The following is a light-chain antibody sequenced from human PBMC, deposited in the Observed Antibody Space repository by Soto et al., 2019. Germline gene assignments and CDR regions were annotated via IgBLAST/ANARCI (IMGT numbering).Light chain of an antibody. CDR3: SSYTTGSTLVV. V-gene: IGLV2-14*03. CDR2: DVS. CDR1: SSDVVGYDY. Sequence: QSVLTQPASVSGSPGQSITISCTGTSSDVVGYDYVSWYQQHPGKAPKLILYDVSDRPSGVSNRFSGSKSGNTASLTISGLQAEDEAYYYCSSYTTGSTLVVFGGGTQLTVL. J-gene: IGLJ2*01.